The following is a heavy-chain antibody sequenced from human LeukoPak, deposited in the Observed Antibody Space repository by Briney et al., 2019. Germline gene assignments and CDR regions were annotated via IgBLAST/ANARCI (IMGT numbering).Heavy chain of an antibody. CDR3: ARDGLTVTSVYYYYGMDV. V-gene: IGHV3-48*04. CDR2: ISSSGSTI. J-gene: IGHJ6*02. CDR1: GFTFSSYA. D-gene: IGHD4-11*01. Sequence: GGSLRLSCAASGFTFSSYAMSWVRQAPGKGLEWVSYISSSGSTIYYADSVKGRFTISRDNAKNSLYLQMNSLRAEDTAVYYCARDGLTVTSVYYYYGMDVWGQGTTVTVSS.